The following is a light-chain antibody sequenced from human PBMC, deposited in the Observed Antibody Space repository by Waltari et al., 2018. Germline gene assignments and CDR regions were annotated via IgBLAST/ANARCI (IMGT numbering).Light chain of an antibody. CDR1: QTVRTTY. CDR3: QQYDISPLT. CDR2: GAS. Sequence: TLSLSPGDRATLSCRASQTVRTTYLAWYQQKPGQAPTLLIYGASSRATGIPDRFSGSGSGTDFSLTISSLEPEDFAVYYCQQYDISPLTFGGGTKVEIK. V-gene: IGKV3-20*01. J-gene: IGKJ4*01.